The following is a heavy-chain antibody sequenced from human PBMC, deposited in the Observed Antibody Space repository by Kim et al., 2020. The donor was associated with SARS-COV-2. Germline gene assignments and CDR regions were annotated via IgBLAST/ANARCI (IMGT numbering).Heavy chain of an antibody. J-gene: IGHJ4*02. Sequence: SYADSVKGRFPISSDSSKNTLFRQLHSLRAEDTAVYYCARVGGDSGAYYDFWGQGTLVTVSA. CDR3: ARVGGDSGAYYDF. D-gene: IGHD2-21*01. V-gene: IGHV3-23*01.